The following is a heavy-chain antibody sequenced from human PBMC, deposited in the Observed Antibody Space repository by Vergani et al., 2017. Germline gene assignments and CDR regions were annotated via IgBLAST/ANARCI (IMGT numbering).Heavy chain of an antibody. CDR3: ARHQYYYGSGTDRGGMDV. CDR1: GYSFTSYW. J-gene: IGHJ6*02. CDR2: IYPGDSDT. Sequence: EVQLVQSGAEVKKPGESLKISCKGSGYSFTSYWIGWVRQMPGKGLEWMGIIYPGDSDTRYSPSFQGQVTISADKSISTAYLQWSSLKASDTAMYYCARHQYYYGSGTDRGGMDVWGQGTTVTVSS. V-gene: IGHV5-51*01. D-gene: IGHD3-10*01.